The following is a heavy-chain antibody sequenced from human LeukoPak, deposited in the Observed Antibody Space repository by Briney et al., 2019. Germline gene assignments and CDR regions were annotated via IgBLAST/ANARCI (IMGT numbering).Heavy chain of an antibody. V-gene: IGHV4-38-2*01. J-gene: IGHJ4*02. D-gene: IGHD3-16*01. Sequence: PSETLSLTCAVSSYSICTGYFWGWIRQSPGQGLEWIGSIFHTGSTSYNPSFKRRATLSVDTSKNEFSLKLTSVNATDTAIYHCASPRGTYIDYWGQGILVTVSS. CDR3: ASPRGTYIDY. CDR1: SYSICTGYF. CDR2: IFHTGST.